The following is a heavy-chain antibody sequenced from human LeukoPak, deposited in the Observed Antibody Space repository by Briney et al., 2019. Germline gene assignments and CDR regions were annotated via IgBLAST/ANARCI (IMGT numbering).Heavy chain of an antibody. V-gene: IGHV3-23*01. CDR2: ISGSGGST. Sequence: GGSLRLSCAASGFTFSSYGMHWVRQAPGKGLEWVSAISGSGGSTYYADSVKGRFTISRDNSKNTLYLQMNSLRAEDTAVYYCAKDLPYYDSSGYYYSHGYWGQGTLVTVSS. D-gene: IGHD3-22*01. J-gene: IGHJ4*02. CDR1: GFTFSSYG. CDR3: AKDLPYYDSSGYYYSHGY.